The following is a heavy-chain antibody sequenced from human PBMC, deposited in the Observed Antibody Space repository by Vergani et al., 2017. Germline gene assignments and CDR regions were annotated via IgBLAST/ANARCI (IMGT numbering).Heavy chain of an antibody. J-gene: IGHJ6*03. CDR1: GGSLSSSNW. V-gene: IGHV4-4*02. D-gene: IGHD2-15*01. Sequence: QVQLQESGPGLVKPSGTLSLTCAVSGGSLSSSNWWSWVRQPPGKGLGWVGEIYHSGSTNYNPSLKGRVTISVDKSKNQFSLKLSSVTAADTAVYYCAGTSYCSGGSCYYYYXMDVWGKGTTVTVSS. CDR3: AGTSYCSGGSCYYYYXMDV. CDR2: IYHSGST.